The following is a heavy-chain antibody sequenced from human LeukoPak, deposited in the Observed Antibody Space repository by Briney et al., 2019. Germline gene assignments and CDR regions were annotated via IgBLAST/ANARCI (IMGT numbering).Heavy chain of an antibody. CDR3: ARDRAADY. V-gene: IGHV3-30*01. D-gene: IGHD2-15*01. CDR1: GLTFSSYA. CDR2: ISYDGSNK. J-gene: IGHJ4*02. Sequence: GGSLRLSCAASGLTFSSYAMHWVRQAPGKGLEWVAVISYDGSNKYYADSVKGRFTISRDNSKNTLYLQMNSLRAEDTAVYYCARDRAADYWGQGTLVTVSS.